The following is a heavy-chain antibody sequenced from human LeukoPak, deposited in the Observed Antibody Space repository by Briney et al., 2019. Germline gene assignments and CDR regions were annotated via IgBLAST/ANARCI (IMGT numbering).Heavy chain of an antibody. D-gene: IGHD5-12*01. CDR1: GFTFSSYW. CDR3: ARAKVVADDYYYYGMDV. Sequence: PGGSLRLSCAASGFTFSSYWMNWVRQAPGKGLVWVSRIASDGSSATYADSVKGRFSISRDNAKNTLYLQMNSLRVEDTAVYYCARAKVVADDYYYYGMDVWGQGTTVTVSS. CDR2: IASDGSSA. J-gene: IGHJ6*02. V-gene: IGHV3-74*01.